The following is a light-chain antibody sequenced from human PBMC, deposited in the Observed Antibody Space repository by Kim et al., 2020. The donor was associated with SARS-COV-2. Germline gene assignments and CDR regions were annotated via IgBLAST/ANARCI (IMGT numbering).Light chain of an antibody. CDR1: SSDIANNY. J-gene: IGLJ3*02. Sequence: QSVLTQPPSASGTPGQRVTIFCSGGSSDIANNYVHWYQQLPGSAPKLLIYSNDQRPSGVPDRFSGSKSGTSASLAISGLRSEDEADYHCASWDDSLSGWVFGGGTQLTVL. V-gene: IGLV1-47*02. CDR2: SND. CDR3: ASWDDSLSGWV.